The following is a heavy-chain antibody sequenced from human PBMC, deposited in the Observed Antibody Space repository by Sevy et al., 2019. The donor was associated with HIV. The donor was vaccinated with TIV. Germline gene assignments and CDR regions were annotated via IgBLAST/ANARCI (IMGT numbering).Heavy chain of an antibody. Sequence: SETLSLTCTVSGGSISSGGYYWSWIRQHPGKGLEWIGYIYYSGSTYYNPSLKSRVIISVDTSKNQFSLKLSSVTAEDTAVYYCARARGSSTSWYHYGMDVWGQGTLVTVSS. V-gene: IGHV4-31*03. D-gene: IGHD2-2*01. CDR2: IYYSGST. CDR3: ARARGSSTSWYHYGMDV. J-gene: IGHJ6*02. CDR1: GGSISSGGYY.